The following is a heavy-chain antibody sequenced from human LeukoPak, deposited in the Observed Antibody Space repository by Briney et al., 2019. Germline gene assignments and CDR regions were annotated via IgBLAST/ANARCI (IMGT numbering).Heavy chain of an antibody. D-gene: IGHD1-1*01. Sequence: YWSWIRQPAGKGLEWIGRVFGSGSTNYNPSLKSRVTMSVDTSKNQFSLKLNSVTAADTAVYYCARDNELDFWGQGTLVSVSS. J-gene: IGHJ4*02. CDR3: ARDNELDF. CDR1: Y. CDR2: VFGSGST. V-gene: IGHV4-4*07.